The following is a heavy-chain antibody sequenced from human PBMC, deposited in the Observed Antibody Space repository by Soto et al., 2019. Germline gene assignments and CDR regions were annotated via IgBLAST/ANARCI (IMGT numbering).Heavy chain of an antibody. D-gene: IGHD6-6*01. J-gene: IGHJ4*02. V-gene: IGHV3-30*18. CDR2: MSYDGRNQ. CDR3: ANGGWYTSSSRSDC. CDR1: GFTLSGVD. Sequence: QVQLVESGGGVVQPGTSLRLSCSASGFTLSGVDMHWVRQAPGKGLEWVAVMSYDGRNQYYADSVKGRFTVSRDSSKSTVYMQMKSLRTEVAAVYYCANGGWYTSSSRSDCWGQGTLVTVSS.